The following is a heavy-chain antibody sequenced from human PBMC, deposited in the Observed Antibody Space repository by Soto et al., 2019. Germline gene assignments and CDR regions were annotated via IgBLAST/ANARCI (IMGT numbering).Heavy chain of an antibody. CDR2: IYPSDSDT. D-gene: IGHD3-3*01. J-gene: IGHJ4*02. V-gene: IGHV5-51*01. CDR3: ARGGVSTRTFDY. CDR1: GHNFAGYW. Sequence: PGESLKICCKVSGHNFAGYWIAWVRQMPGKGLELMGIIYPSDSDTRYRPSFQGQVTISADKSISSAYLQWSSLRASDTAMYYCARGGVSTRTFDYWGQGTPVTVSS.